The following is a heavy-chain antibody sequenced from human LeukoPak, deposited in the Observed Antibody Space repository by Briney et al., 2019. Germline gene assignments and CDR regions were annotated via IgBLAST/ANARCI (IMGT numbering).Heavy chain of an antibody. CDR3: AREDSSGWYG. J-gene: IGHJ4*02. V-gene: IGHV4-59*01. CDR2: IYYSGST. CDR1: CGSISSYY. Sequence: NASETLSLTCTVSCGSISSYYGSWIRQPPGKGLEWIGYIYYSGSTNYNPSLKSPSTISVDTSKNQFSLKLSSVTAADTAVYYCAREDSSGWYGWGQGTLVTASS. D-gene: IGHD6-19*01.